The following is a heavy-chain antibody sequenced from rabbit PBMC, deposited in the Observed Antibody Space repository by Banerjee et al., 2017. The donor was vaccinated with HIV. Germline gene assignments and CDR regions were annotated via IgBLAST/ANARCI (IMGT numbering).Heavy chain of an antibody. D-gene: IGHD2-1*01. J-gene: IGHJ4*01. CDR3: VSALYDDNTL. CDR2: INAITGKA. CDR1: GFSFSNKAV. V-gene: IGHV1S45*01. Sequence: QEQLVESGGGLVKPEGSLKLSCTASGFSFSNKAVMCWVRQAPGKGLEWIACINAITGKAVYASWAKGRFTFSKTSSTTVTLQMTRLTAADTATYFCVSALYDDNTLWGQGTLVTVS.